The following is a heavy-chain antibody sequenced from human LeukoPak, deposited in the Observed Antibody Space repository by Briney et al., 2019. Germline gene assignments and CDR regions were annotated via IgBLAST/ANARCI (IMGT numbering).Heavy chain of an antibody. Sequence: SETLSLTCTVSGGSISSYYWSWIRQPPGKGLEWIGYIYYSGSTNYNPSLKSRVTISVDTSKNQFSLKLSSVIAADTAVYYCARVSSSGWYDYYYYYYGMDVWGQGTTVTVSS. CDR1: GGSISSYY. D-gene: IGHD6-19*01. J-gene: IGHJ6*02. V-gene: IGHV4-59*01. CDR3: ARVSSSGWYDYYYYYYGMDV. CDR2: IYYSGST.